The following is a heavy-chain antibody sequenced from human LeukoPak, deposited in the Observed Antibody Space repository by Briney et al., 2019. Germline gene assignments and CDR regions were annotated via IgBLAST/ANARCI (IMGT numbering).Heavy chain of an antibody. Sequence: SETLSLTCAVYGGSFSGYYWSWIRQPPGKGLEWIGEINHSGSTNYSPSLKSRVTISVDTSKNQFSLKLSSVTAADTAVYYCARGLLRTYSSSWYSLGGWFDPWGQGTLVTVSS. CDR1: GGSFSGYY. V-gene: IGHV4-34*01. CDR3: ARGLLRTYSSSWYSLGGWFDP. CDR2: INHSGST. D-gene: IGHD6-13*01. J-gene: IGHJ5*02.